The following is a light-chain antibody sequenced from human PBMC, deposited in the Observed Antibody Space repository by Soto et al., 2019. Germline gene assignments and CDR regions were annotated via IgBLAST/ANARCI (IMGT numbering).Light chain of an antibody. CDR2: KAS. CDR1: QSISYW. J-gene: IGKJ1*01. V-gene: IGKV1-5*03. CDR3: QQYNSFSWT. Sequence: DIQMTQSASTLSASVGDRVTITCRASQSISYWLAWYQQKPGKAPKPLIYKASSLESGVPSRFSGSGSGTEFTLTISSLQPEDFATYYCQQYNSFSWTFGQGTKVEMK.